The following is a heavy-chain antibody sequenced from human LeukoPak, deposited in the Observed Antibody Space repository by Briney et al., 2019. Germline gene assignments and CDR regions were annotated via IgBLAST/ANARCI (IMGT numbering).Heavy chain of an antibody. CDR1: GFTFSSYA. J-gene: IGHJ3*02. Sequence: GGSLRLSCAASGFTFSSYAMHWVRQAPGKGLEWVAVISYDGSNKYYADSVKGRFTISRDNSKNTLYLQMNSLRSDDTAVYYCARDPHSHFIVAGDAFDIWGQGTMVTVSS. CDR2: ISYDGSNK. CDR3: ARDPHSHFIVAGDAFDI. D-gene: IGHD5-12*01. V-gene: IGHV3-30*01.